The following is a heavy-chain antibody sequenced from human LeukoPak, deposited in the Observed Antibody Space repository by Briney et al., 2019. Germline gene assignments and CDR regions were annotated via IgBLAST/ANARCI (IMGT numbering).Heavy chain of an antibody. J-gene: IGHJ6*03. CDR2: IYYSGTT. V-gene: IGHV4-39*07. CDR1: GDSIKSSSYY. D-gene: IGHD6-19*01. CDR3: ARDRGSSGWLGYYYYYMDV. Sequence: SETLSLTCTVSGDSIKSSSYYWAWVRQPPGKGLEWIASIYYSGTTYYNPSLKSRVTISLDTSRNQHSLKLSSVTAADTAVYYCARDRGSSGWLGYYYYYMDVWGKGTTVTVSS.